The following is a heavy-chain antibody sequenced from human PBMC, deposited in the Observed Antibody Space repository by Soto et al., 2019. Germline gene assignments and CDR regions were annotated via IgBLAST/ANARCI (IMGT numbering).Heavy chain of an antibody. CDR1: GFSLSTSGVG. CDR2: MYWNDDK. D-gene: IGHD2-8*01. J-gene: IGHJ5*02. V-gene: IGHV2-5*01. Sequence: GSGPTLVNPTQTLTLTCTFSGFSLSTSGVGVGWIRQPPGKALEWLALMYWNDDKRYSPSLKSRLTITKDTSKNQVVLTITNMDPVDTATYYCARFVSYQGWFDPWGQGTLVTVSS. CDR3: ARFVSYQGWFDP.